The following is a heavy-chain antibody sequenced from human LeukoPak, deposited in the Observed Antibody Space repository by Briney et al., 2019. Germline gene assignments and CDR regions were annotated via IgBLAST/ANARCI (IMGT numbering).Heavy chain of an antibody. Sequence: GASVNVSCKASGYTFTGYYLHWVRQAPGQGLEWMGWINPNSGGTNYAQKFQGRVTMTRDTSISTAYMELSRLRSDDTAVYYCARDLGDYCGNRFDHWGQGTLVTISS. CDR1: GYTFTGYY. CDR2: INPNSGGT. CDR3: ARDLGDYCGNRFDH. J-gene: IGHJ4*02. D-gene: IGHD4-23*01. V-gene: IGHV1-2*02.